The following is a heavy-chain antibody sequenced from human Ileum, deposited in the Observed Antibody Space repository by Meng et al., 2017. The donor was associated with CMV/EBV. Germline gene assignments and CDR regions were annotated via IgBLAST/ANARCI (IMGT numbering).Heavy chain of an antibody. CDR2: IYRGDDK. CDR3: AHFVGGYYPSRPDY. V-gene: IGHV2-5*02. D-gene: IGHD1-26*01. CDR1: GFSPSTSGEG. J-gene: IGHJ4*02. Sequence: QITLKESGPTLVKPTQTLTLTGSFSGFSPSTSGEGVGWIRQPPGKALEWLALIYRGDDKRYSPSLNSRLTIAKDTSKNEVVLTLTNMGPIDTGTYYCAHFVGGYYPSRPDYWGQGTLVNVSS.